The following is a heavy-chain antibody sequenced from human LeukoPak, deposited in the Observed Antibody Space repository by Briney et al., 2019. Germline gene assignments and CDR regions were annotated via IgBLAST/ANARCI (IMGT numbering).Heavy chain of an antibody. CDR2: ISSSGSTK. CDR1: GFTFSSYE. D-gene: IGHD2-21*01. CDR3: ARIARGY. Sequence: GGSLRLSCAASGFTFSSYEMDWVRQAPGKGLEWIAYISSSGSTKYYADSVKGRFTISRDNAKNSLYLQMNSLRAEDTALYYCARIARGYWGRGTLVTVSS. V-gene: IGHV3-48*03. J-gene: IGHJ4*02.